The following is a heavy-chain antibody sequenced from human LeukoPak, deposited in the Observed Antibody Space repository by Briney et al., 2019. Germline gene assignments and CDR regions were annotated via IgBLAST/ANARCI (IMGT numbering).Heavy chain of an antibody. D-gene: IGHD6-13*01. CDR1: GGSISSSSYY. V-gene: IGHV4-39*07. CDR2: IYHSGST. J-gene: IGHJ4*02. Sequence: NSSETLSLTCTVSGGSISSSSYYWGWIRQPPGKGLEWIGSIYHSGSTYYNPSLKSRVTISVDTSKNQFSLKLSFVTAADTAVYYCARDSAGSSFHDYWGQGTLVTVSS. CDR3: ARDSAGSSFHDY.